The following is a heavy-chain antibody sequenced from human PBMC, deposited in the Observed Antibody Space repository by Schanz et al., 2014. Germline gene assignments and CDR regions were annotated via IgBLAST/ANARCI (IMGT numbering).Heavy chain of an antibody. CDR2: LTEGGGGT. CDR3: ARALRHGYCNVVGCQNGGWFDI. CDR1: GFNFNTYA. Sequence: EVQLLESGGGLAQPGGSLRLACAASGFNFNTYAMSWVRQAPGKGLEWVSGLTEGGGGTYYTDAVKGRFTISRDSSSNTLYLQVNSLRPEDTAVYYCARALRHGYCNVVGCQNGGWFDIWGQGTLVIVSS. J-gene: IGHJ4*02. D-gene: IGHD2-2*03. V-gene: IGHV3-23*01.